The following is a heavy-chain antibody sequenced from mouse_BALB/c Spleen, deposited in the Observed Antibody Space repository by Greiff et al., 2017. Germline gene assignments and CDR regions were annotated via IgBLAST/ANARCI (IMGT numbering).Heavy chain of an antibody. J-gene: IGHJ1*01. CDR3: ARGPVTTVVGWYFDG. CDR2: ISYSGST. D-gene: IGHD1-1*01. Sequence: EVQLQESGPSLVKPSQTLSLTCSVTGDSITSGYWNWIRKFPGNKLEYMGYISYSGSTYYNPSLKSRISITRDTSKNQYYLQLNSVTTEDTATYYCARGPVTTVVGWYFDGWGGGTTVTVSS. CDR1: GDSITSGY. V-gene: IGHV3-8*02.